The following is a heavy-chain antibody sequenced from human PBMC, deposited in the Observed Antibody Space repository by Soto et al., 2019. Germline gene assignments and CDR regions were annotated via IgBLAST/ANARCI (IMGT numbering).Heavy chain of an antibody. J-gene: IGHJ4*02. Sequence: AGGSLRLSCAASGFTFSSYAMSWVRQAPGKGLEWVSAISGSGGSTYYADSVKGRFTISRDNSKNTLYLQMNSLRAEDTAVYYCAKDLDIVVVPAAIQIGYWGQGTLVTVS. V-gene: IGHV3-23*01. CDR2: ISGSGGST. CDR1: GFTFSSYA. CDR3: AKDLDIVVVPAAIQIGY. D-gene: IGHD2-2*02.